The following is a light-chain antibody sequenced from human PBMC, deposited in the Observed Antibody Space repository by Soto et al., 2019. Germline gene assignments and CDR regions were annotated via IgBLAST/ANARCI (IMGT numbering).Light chain of an antibody. CDR1: QSVGSSY. CDR3: QQYGSSRWT. J-gene: IGKJ1*01. Sequence: EIVLTQSPGTLSLSPGERATLSCSASQSVGSSYLAWYQQKPGQAPRLLIYGASSRATGIPDRFSGSGSGTDFTLTISRLEPEDFAVYYCQQYGSSRWTFGQGTKVDIK. CDR2: GAS. V-gene: IGKV3-20*01.